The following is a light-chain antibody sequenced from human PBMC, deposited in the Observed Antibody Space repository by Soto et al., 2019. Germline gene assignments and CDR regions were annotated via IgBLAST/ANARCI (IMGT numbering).Light chain of an antibody. CDR3: QQYTSWLIT. V-gene: IGKV3-15*01. CDR1: QSVSSN. Sequence: EIVMTQSPATLSVSPGERATLSCRASQSVSSNLAWYQQKPGQAPRLLIYGASTRATGIPARFSGSGSGTEFTLTISRLQAEDFAVYYCQQYTSWLITFGQGTRLEIK. J-gene: IGKJ5*01. CDR2: GAS.